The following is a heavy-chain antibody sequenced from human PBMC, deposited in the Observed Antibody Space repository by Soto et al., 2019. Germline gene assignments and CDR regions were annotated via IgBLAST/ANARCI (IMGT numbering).Heavy chain of an antibody. V-gene: IGHV4-59*01. D-gene: IGHD3-10*01. CDR1: GGSISSYY. Sequence: SETLSLTCTVSGGSISSYYWSWIRQPPGKGLEWIGYIYYSGRTNYNPSLKSRVTISVDTSKNQFSLKLSSVTAADTAVYYCARGVPVPGKGGFDPWGQGTLVTVSS. J-gene: IGHJ5*02. CDR3: ARGVPVPGKGGFDP. CDR2: IYYSGRT.